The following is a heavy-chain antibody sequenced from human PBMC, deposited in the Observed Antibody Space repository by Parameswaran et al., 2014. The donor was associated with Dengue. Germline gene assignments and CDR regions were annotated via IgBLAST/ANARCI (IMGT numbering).Heavy chain of an antibody. CDR1: GGSISSGGYY. Sequence: LRLSCTVSGGSISSGGYYWSWIRQHPGKGLEWIGYIYYSGSTYYNPSLKSRVTISVDTSKNQFSLKLSSVTAADTAVYYCAREKFRGVLIEYDYWGQGTLVTVSS. D-gene: IGHD2-8*01. J-gene: IGHJ4*02. CDR3: AREKFRGVLIEYDY. CDR2: IYYSGST. V-gene: IGHV4-31*03.